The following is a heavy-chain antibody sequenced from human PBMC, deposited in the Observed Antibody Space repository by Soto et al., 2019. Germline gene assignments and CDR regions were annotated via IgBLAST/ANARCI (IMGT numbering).Heavy chain of an antibody. CDR3: ARFGELFYYYYGMDV. J-gene: IGHJ6*02. CDR2: IYYSGGT. CDR1: GGSISSYY. Sequence: QVQLQESGPGLVKPSETLSLTCTVSGGSISSYYWSWIRQPPGKGLEWIGYIYYSGGTNYNPSLKSRVTISVDTSKNQFSLKLSSVTAADTAVYYCARFGELFYYYYGMDVWGQGTTVTVSS. D-gene: IGHD3-10*01. V-gene: IGHV4-59*01.